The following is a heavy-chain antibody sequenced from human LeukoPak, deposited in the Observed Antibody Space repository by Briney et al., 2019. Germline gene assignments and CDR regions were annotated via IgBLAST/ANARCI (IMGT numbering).Heavy chain of an antibody. V-gene: IGHV4-61*08. CDR3: ARDREYYYDSSGHLDI. J-gene: IGHJ3*02. D-gene: IGHD3-22*01. CDR1: GGSISSGDYY. Sequence: SETLSLTCTVSGGSISSGDYYWSWICQPPGKGLEWIGYIYYSGSTNYNPSLKSRVTISVDTSKNQFSLKLSSVTAADTAVYYCARDREYYYDSSGHLDIWGQGTMVTVSS. CDR2: IYYSGST.